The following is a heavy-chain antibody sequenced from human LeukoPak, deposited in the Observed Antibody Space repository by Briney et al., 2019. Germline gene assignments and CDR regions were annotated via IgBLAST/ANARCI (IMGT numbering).Heavy chain of an antibody. CDR2: INHNGRT. J-gene: IGHJ4*02. CDR1: GGSLSGFY. D-gene: IGHD1-26*01. V-gene: IGHV4-34*01. Sequence: SETLSLTCTVYGGSLSGFYWSWIRQPPGKGLEWIGEINHNGRTGYNPSLESRVTISVDMSNNQFSLKLTSVTAADTSVYYCARHQMGSTRSTDYWGQGTLVTVSS. CDR3: ARHQMGSTRSTDY.